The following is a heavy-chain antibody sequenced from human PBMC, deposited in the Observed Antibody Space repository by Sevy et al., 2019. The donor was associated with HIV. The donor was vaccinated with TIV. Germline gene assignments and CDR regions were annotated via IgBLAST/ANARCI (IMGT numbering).Heavy chain of an antibody. Sequence: SETLSLTCTVSGGSISSGGYYWTWIHQHPGKGLEWIGYIYYSGRTYYNPSLKSRLTISVDTSKNQFSLKMSSVTAADTAVYYCARGDGYNLDYWGQGTLVTVSS. CDR2: IYYSGRT. D-gene: IGHD5-12*01. V-gene: IGHV4-31*03. J-gene: IGHJ4*02. CDR1: GGSISSGGYY. CDR3: ARGDGYNLDY.